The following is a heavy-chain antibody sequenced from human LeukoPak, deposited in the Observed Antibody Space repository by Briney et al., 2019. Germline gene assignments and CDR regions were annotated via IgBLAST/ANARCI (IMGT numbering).Heavy chain of an antibody. V-gene: IGHV3-30*18. Sequence: GGSLRLSCAASGFTFSSFGMHWVRQAPGKGLQWVAVISYDGSNKYYADSVKGRFTISRDNSKNTLYLQMNSLRAEDTAVYYCAKVKLVRGNNDILTDYLRRPPDYWGQGTLVTVSS. CDR2: ISYDGSNK. J-gene: IGHJ4*02. CDR1: GFTFSSFG. D-gene: IGHD3-9*01. CDR3: AKVKLVRGNNDILTDYLRRPPDY.